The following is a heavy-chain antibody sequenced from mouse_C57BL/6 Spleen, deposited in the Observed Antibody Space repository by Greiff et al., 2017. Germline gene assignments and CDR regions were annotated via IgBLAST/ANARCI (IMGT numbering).Heavy chain of an antibody. Sequence: QVHVKQSGAELVKPGASVKLSCKASGYTFTSYWMHWVKQRPGQGLEWIGMIHPNSGSTNYNEKFKSKATLTVDKSSSTAYMQLSSLTSEDSAVYYCASGSPFDYWGQGTTLTVSS. J-gene: IGHJ2*01. V-gene: IGHV1-64*01. CDR2: IHPNSGST. CDR1: GYTFTSYW. CDR3: ASGSPFDY.